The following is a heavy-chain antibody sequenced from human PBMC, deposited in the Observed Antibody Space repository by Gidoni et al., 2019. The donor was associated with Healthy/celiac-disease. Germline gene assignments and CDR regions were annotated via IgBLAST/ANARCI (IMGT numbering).Heavy chain of an antibody. Sequence: QVQLQQWSAGLLNPSETLSLTCAVYGGSFSGYYWSWIRQPPGKGLEWSGEINHSGSTNYNPSLKSRVTISVDTSKNQFSLKLSSVTAADTAVYYCASLLVSGVDYWGQGTLVTVSS. J-gene: IGHJ4*02. CDR3: ASLLVSGVDY. CDR1: GGSFSGYY. D-gene: IGHD6-6*01. CDR2: INHSGST. V-gene: IGHV4-34*01.